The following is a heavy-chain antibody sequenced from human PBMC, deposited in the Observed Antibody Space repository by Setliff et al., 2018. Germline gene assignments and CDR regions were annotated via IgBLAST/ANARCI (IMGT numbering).Heavy chain of an antibody. CDR3: ARKSRNIVVVPAAVIYYYYYYMDV. CDR1: GGSCSGYY. D-gene: IGHD2-2*01. Sequence: PSETLSLTCAVYGGSCSGYYWSWIRQPPGKGLEWIGEINHSGSTNYNPSLKSRVTISVDTSKNQFSLKLSTVTAADTAVYYCARKSRNIVVVPAAVIYYYYYYMDVWGKGTTVTVSS. J-gene: IGHJ6*03. V-gene: IGHV4-34*01. CDR2: INHSGST.